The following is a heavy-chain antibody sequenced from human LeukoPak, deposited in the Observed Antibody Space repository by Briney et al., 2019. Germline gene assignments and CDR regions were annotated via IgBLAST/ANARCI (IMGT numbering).Heavy chain of an antibody. CDR2: ISSGGSYI. V-gene: IGHV3-11*04. CDR3: ARAVVGSGYDYFDY. D-gene: IGHD5-12*01. Sequence: KPGGSLRLSCAASGFTFSDYYMSWIGQAPGKGLEWVSFISSGGSYIYYTDSVKGRFTISRDNAKNSLFLQMNSLRAEDTAVYFCARAVVGSGYDYFDYWGQGTLVTVSS. CDR1: GFTFSDYY. J-gene: IGHJ4*02.